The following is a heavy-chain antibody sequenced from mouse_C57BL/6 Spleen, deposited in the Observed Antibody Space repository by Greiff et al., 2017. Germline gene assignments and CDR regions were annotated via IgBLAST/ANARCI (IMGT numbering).Heavy chain of an antibody. CDR1: GYTFTSYW. J-gene: IGHJ2*01. V-gene: IGHV1-69*01. D-gene: IGHD2-5*01. Sequence: QVQLQQPGAELVMPGASVKLSCKASGYTFTSYWMHWVKQRPGQGLEWIGEIDPSDSYTNYNQKFKGKSTLTVDKSSSTAYMQLSSLTSEDCAVYYCARRATYYSNYDYWGQGTTLTVSS. CDR3: ARRATYYSNYDY. CDR2: IDPSDSYT.